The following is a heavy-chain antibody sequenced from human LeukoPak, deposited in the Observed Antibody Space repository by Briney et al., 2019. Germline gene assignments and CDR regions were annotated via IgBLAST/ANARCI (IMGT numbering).Heavy chain of an antibody. D-gene: IGHD4-23*01. Sequence: SETLSLTCTVSGGSISSGGHYWSWIRQHPGKGLEWIGYIYYSGSTYYNPSLKSRVTISVDTSKNQFSLKLSSVTAADTAVYYCARDFDTVVTGTAGFDYWGQGTLVTVSS. CDR3: ARDFDTVVTGTAGFDY. J-gene: IGHJ4*02. CDR1: GGSISSGGHY. V-gene: IGHV4-31*03. CDR2: IYYSGST.